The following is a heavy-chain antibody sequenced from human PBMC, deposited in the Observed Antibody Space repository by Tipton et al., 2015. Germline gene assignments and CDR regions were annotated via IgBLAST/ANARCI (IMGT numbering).Heavy chain of an antibody. V-gene: IGHV4-4*07. CDR1: GGTISSYY. CDR3: VRELRNTFHI. J-gene: IGHJ3*02. Sequence: TLSLTCTVSGGTISSYYWTWIRQPAGKGLEWIGRIQTSGNTNYNPSLKSRVTMSADTSNNQFSLNLTSVTAADTAVYYCVRELRNTFHIWGQGTMVTVSS. D-gene: IGHD5-12*01. CDR2: IQTSGNT.